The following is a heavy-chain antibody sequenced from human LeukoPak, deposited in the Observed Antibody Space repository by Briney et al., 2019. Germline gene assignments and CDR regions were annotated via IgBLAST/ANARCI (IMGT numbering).Heavy chain of an antibody. CDR2: ICTSGTT. Sequence: SETLSLTCTVSDGSISNYYWSWIRQPAGKGLEWIGRICTSGTTNYNPSLKSRVTMSVDTSKNHFSLNLDSVTAADTAVYYCARDVRRSSSSANSYYYYMDVWGKGTTVTVSS. D-gene: IGHD6-6*01. J-gene: IGHJ6*03. V-gene: IGHV4-4*07. CDR3: ARDVRRSSSSANSYYYYMDV. CDR1: DGSISNYY.